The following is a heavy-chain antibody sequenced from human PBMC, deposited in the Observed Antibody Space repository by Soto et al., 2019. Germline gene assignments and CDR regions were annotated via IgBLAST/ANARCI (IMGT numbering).Heavy chain of an antibody. CDR1: GGTFSSYT. CDR2: IIPILGIA. V-gene: IGHV1-69*04. D-gene: IGHD2-8*01. J-gene: IGHJ4*02. CDR3: AREMVPAEFDY. Sequence: GASVKVSCKSSGGTFSSYTISWVRQAPGQGLEWMGRIIPILGIANYAQKFQGRVTITADKSTSTAYMELSSLRSEDTAVYYCAREMVPAEFDYWGQGTLVTVS.